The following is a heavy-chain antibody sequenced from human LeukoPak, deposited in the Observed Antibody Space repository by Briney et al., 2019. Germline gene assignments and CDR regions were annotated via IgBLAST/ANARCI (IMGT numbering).Heavy chain of an antibody. CDR1: GFTVSSNY. CDR2: IYSGGST. J-gene: IGHJ4*02. CDR3: ARDQSITIFGVVPFDY. V-gene: IGHV3-53*01. Sequence: GGSLRLSCAASGFTVSSNYMSWVRQAPGKGLEWVSVIYSGGSTYYADSVKGRFIISRDNSKNTLYLQMNSLRAEDTAVYYCARDQSITIFGVVPFDYWGQGTLVTVSS. D-gene: IGHD3-3*01.